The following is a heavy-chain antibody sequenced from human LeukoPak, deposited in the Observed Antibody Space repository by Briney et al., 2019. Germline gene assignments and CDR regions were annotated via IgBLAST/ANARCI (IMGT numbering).Heavy chain of an antibody. D-gene: IGHD5-12*01. J-gene: IGHJ4*02. CDR3: ARAIEGAYDL. CDR1: GLTFSNYW. CDR2: INRDGSDK. Sequence: PGGSLRLSCATSGLTFSNYWMTWVRQAPGKGLEWVANINRDGSDKYYMASVQGRFTISRDNAKNSLSLQMNSLRAEDTAVYFCARAIEGAYDLWGQGTLVTVSS. V-gene: IGHV3-7*04.